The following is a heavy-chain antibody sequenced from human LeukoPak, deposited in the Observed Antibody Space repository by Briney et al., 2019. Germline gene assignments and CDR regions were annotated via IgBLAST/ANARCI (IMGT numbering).Heavy chain of an antibody. CDR1: GYTFTSYA. V-gene: IGHV1-3*01. CDR2: INAGNGNT. D-gene: IGHD3-10*01. J-gene: IGHJ4*02. CDR3: ARKPYYYRSGRYFDY. Sequence: ASVKVSCKASGYTFTSYAMHWVRQAPGQRLEWMGWINAGNGNTKYSQKFQGRVTITRDTSASTAYMELSSLRSEDTAVYYCARKPYYYRSGRYFDYWGQGTLVTVSS.